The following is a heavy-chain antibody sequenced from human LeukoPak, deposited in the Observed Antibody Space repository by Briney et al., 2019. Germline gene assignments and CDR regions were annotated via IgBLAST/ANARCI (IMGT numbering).Heavy chain of an antibody. V-gene: IGHV3-30*03. CDR2: ISCDGSNK. Sequence: GGSLRLSCAASGFPFSSYGMHWVRQAPGKGLEWVAVISCDGSNKYYADSVKGRFTISSDNSKNTLYLQMNSLRAEDTAVYYCATQYSGYDYSSPEFFDYWGQGTLVTVSS. CDR3: ATQYSGYDYSSPEFFDY. CDR1: GFPFSSYG. J-gene: IGHJ4*02. D-gene: IGHD5-12*01.